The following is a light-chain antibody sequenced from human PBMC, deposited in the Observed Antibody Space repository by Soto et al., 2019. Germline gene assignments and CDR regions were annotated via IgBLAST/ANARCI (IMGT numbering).Light chain of an antibody. CDR3: QVWDISSGHVV. CDR2: YDI. J-gene: IGLJ3*02. V-gene: IGLV3-21*01. CDR1: NNGSKS. Sequence: SYELTQPPSVSVAPGKTASVACGGSNNGSKSVHWYQKKSGQAPVLVMYYDIDRPSGIPERFSGSNSGNTATLTISRVEAGDEADYYCQVWDISSGHVVFGGGTKLTVL.